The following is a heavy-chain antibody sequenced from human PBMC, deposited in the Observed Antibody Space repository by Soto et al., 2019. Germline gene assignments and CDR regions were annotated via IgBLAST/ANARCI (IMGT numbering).Heavy chain of an antibody. CDR3: ATSSDTGYIFDF. Sequence: GGSLRLSCAASGFTFTSYWMSWVRQAPGKGLEWVASIKQNGGEEYYVDSVKGRFTISRDNAKNSLYLEMNSLRAEDRAVYYCATSSDTGYIFDFWGQGTLVTVSS. J-gene: IGHJ4*02. CDR1: GFTFTSYW. D-gene: IGHD3-9*01. CDR2: IKQNGGEE. V-gene: IGHV3-7*01.